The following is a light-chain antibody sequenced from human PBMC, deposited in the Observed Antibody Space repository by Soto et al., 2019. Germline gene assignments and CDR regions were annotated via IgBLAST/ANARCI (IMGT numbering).Light chain of an antibody. J-gene: IGLJ2*01. CDR1: SGSIASNS. CDR3: QSHDSSSLI. CDR2: EDN. V-gene: IGLV6-57*04. Sequence: NFMLTQPHSVSESPGKTVTISCTRSSGSIASNSVQWYQQRPGSAPTTVIYEDNQRPSGVPDRFSGSIDSSSNSASLTISGLKTEDEADYYCQSHDSSSLIFGGGTQLTVL.